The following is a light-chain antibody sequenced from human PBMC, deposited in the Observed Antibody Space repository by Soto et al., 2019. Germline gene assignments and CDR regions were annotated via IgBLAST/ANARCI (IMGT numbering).Light chain of an antibody. V-gene: IGKV1-5*03. CDR2: KAS. CDR3: QQYNSYSYT. CDR1: QSISSW. J-gene: IGKJ2*01. Sequence: DIQMTQSPSTLSASVGDRVTITCRASQSISSWLAWYQQKPGTAPKLLIYKASTLESGVPSRFSGSGSGTEFTLTISSLQPDDFATYYCQQYNSYSYTFGQGTKLEIK.